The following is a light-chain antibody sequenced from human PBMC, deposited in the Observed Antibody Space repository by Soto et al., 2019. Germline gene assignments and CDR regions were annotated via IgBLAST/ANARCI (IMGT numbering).Light chain of an antibody. CDR3: CSYAGSYTLGWV. J-gene: IGLJ3*02. CDR2: DVS. V-gene: IGLV2-11*01. CDR1: SSDVGGYNY. Sequence: QSALTQPRSVSGSPGQSVTISCTGTSSDVGGYNYVSWYQQHPGKAPKLMIYDVSKRPSGVPDRFSGSKSGNTASLTISGLQVEDEADYYCCSYAGSYTLGWVFGGGTKLTVL.